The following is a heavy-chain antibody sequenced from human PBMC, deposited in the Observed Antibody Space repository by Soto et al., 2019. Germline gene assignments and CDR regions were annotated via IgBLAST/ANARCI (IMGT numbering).Heavy chain of an antibody. CDR3: ARDFCISPSCFDY. V-gene: IGHV3-33*05. Sequence: LRLSCAASVFIFSNYGMHWVRQAPGRGLEWVAAIQSDGSIEYYADSVKGRFTVSRDQSKNTLYLQLNSLRSEDTAVYYCARDFCISPSCFDYWGQGTLVTVSS. D-gene: IGHD3-3*02. CDR2: IQSDGSIE. CDR1: VFIFSNYG. J-gene: IGHJ4*02.